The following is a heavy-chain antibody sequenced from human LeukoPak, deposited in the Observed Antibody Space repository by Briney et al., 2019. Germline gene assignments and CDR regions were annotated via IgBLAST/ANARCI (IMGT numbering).Heavy chain of an antibody. CDR2: IYYSGST. D-gene: IGHD3-10*01. CDR3: ATPGGGDAFDI. Sequence: PSETLSLTCTVSGGSISSGGYYWSWIRQHPGKGLEWIGYIYYSGSTYYNPSLKSRVTISVHTSKNQFSLKLSSVTAADTAVYYCATPGGGDAFDIWGQGTMVTISS. CDR1: GGSISSGGYY. V-gene: IGHV4-31*03. J-gene: IGHJ3*02.